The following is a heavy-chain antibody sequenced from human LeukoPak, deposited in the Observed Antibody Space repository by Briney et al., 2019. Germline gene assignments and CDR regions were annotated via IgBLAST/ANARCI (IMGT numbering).Heavy chain of an antibody. V-gene: IGHV4-59*01. CDR2: IYYSGST. CDR3: ARAMDYYDSRGYYYGYFDY. CDR1: GGSISSYY. D-gene: IGHD3-22*01. Sequence: PSETLSLTCSVSGGSISSYYWNWIRQPPGKGLEWIGYIYYSGSTNYNPSLKSRVTISVDTSKNQFSLKLSSVTAADTAVYYCARAMDYYDSRGYYYGYFDYWGQGTLVTVSS. J-gene: IGHJ4*02.